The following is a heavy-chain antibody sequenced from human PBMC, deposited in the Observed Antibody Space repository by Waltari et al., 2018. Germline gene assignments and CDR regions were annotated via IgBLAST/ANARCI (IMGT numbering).Heavy chain of an antibody. CDR2: MGSNSKTI. CDR1: GFTFGDYY. J-gene: IGHJ4*02. V-gene: IGHV3-11*01. CDR3: ARGETMVRLDY. D-gene: IGHD3-10*01. Sequence: QVQLVESGGGLVKHGGSLRVSCAASGFTFGDYYMTWIRQAPGKGLEWLAYMGSNSKTIHYGDSVKGRFIVSRDNGKNLVYLQMNSLRVDDTAVYYCARGETMVRLDYWGQGTLVAVSS.